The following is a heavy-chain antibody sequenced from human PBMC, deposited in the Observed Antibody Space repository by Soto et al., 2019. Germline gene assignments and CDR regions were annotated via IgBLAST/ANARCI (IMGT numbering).Heavy chain of an antibody. CDR1: GGSISSSSYY. CDR2: IYYSGST. V-gene: IGHV4-39*01. CDR3: ARQGRRDGSYYFDY. J-gene: IGHJ4*02. Sequence: QLQLQESGPGLVKPSETLSLTCTVSGGSISSSSYYWGWIRQPPGKGLEWIGSIYYSGSTYYNPSLKSRVTISVDTSKNQFSLKLSSVTAADTAVYYCARQGRRDGSYYFDYWGQGTLVTVSS. D-gene: IGHD1-26*01.